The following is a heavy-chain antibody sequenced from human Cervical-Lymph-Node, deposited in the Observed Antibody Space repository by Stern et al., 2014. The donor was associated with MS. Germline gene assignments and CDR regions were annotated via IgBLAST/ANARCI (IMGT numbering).Heavy chain of an antibody. V-gene: IGHV4-59*01. J-gene: IGHJ4*02. CDR2: IYYRGST. D-gene: IGHD3-10*01. CDR3: ARVRALGGTMVFDY. Sequence: QVQLQESGPGLVEPSETLSLTCTVSGGSISSYYWSWIRQPPGKGLEWIGYIYYRGSTNYNPSLKSRVTISVDTSKTQFSLTLSSVTAADTAVYYCARVRALGGTMVFDYWGQGTLVTVSS. CDR1: GGSISSYY.